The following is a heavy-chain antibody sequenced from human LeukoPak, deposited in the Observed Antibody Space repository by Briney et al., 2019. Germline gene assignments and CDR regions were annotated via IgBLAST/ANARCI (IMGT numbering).Heavy chain of an antibody. CDR1: GFTVSSNY. J-gene: IGHJ6*03. D-gene: IGHD3-10*01. CDR2: IYSGGST. Sequence: GGSLRLSCAASGFTVSSNYMSWVRQAPGKGLEWVSVIYSGGSTYYADSVKGRFTISRDNSKNTLYLQMNSLRAEDTAVYYCARDLITMVRGVVDYMDVWGKGTTVTVSS. CDR3: ARDLITMVRGVVDYMDV. V-gene: IGHV3-66*02.